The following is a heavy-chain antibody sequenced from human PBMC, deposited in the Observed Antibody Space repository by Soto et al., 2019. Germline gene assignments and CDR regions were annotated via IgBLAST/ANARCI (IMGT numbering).Heavy chain of an antibody. CDR3: AKEXDIVVVPAAATTSGMDV. CDR1: GFTFSSYG. V-gene: IGHV3-30*18. D-gene: IGHD2-2*01. CDR2: ISYDGSNK. J-gene: IGHJ6*02. Sequence: GGSLRLSCAASGFTFSSYGMHWVRQAPGKGLEWVAVISYDGSNKYYADSVKGRFTISRDNSKNTLYLQMNSLRAEDTAVYYCAKEXDIVVVPAAATTSGMDVWGQGTTVTVSS.